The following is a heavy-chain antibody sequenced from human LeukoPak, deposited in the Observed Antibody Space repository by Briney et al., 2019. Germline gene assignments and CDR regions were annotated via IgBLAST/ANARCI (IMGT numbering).Heavy chain of an antibody. J-gene: IGHJ4*02. CDR3: ARGAVRYFDWLPYYFDY. CDR1: GGSISSYY. V-gene: IGHV4-59*12. Sequence: PSETLSLTCTVSGGSISSYYWSWIRQPPGKGLEWIGYIYYSGSTNYNPSLKSRVTISVDTSKNQFSLKLSSVTAADTAVYYCARGAVRYFDWLPYYFDYWGQGTLVTVSS. CDR2: IYYSGST. D-gene: IGHD3-9*01.